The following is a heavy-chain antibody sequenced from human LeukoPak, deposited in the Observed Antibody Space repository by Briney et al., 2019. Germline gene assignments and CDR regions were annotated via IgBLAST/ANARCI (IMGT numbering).Heavy chain of an antibody. CDR2: ISYDGSNK. Sequence: GGSLRLSCAASGFTFSSYGTHWVRQAPGKGLEWVAVISYDGSNKYYADSVKGRFTISRDNSKNTLYLQMNSLRAEDTAVYYCAKDLGELVSGSDYDILTGYYPPFGGFDYWGQGTLVTVSS. D-gene: IGHD3-9*01. CDR1: GFTFSSYG. J-gene: IGHJ4*02. CDR3: AKDLGELVSGSDYDILTGYYPPFGGFDY. V-gene: IGHV3-30*18.